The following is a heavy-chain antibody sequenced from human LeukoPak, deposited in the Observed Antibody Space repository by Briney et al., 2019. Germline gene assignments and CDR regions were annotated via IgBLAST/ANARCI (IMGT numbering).Heavy chain of an antibody. D-gene: IGHD3-10*01. Sequence: GGSLRLSCAASGLTFSNGWMTWVRQAPGKGLEWVGRIKSKTDGGATDYAAPVKGRFIISRDDSKNTLYLQMNSLKTEDTAVYSCTTDLTMVRGVRGLFDLWGQGTLVTVSS. V-gene: IGHV3-15*01. CDR2: IKSKTDGGAT. J-gene: IGHJ4*02. CDR3: TTDLTMVRGVRGLFDL. CDR1: GLTFSNGW.